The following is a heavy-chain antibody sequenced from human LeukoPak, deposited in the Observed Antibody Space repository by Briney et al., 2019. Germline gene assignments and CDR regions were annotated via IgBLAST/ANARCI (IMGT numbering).Heavy chain of an antibody. Sequence: GASVKVSCKASGYTFTSYDINWVRQATGQGLEWMGWMNPNSGNTGYAQKFQGRVTITRNTSISTAYMELSSLRSEDTAVYYCARVPRRRPLFGVVTVYYYYYYMDVWGKGTTVTVSS. CDR3: ARVPRRRPLFGVVTVYYYYYYMDV. CDR2: MNPNSGNT. D-gene: IGHD3-3*01. V-gene: IGHV1-8*03. CDR1: GYTFTSYD. J-gene: IGHJ6*03.